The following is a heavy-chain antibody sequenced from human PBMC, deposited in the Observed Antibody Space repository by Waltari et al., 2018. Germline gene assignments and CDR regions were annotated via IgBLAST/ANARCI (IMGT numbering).Heavy chain of an antibody. Sequence: EVQLVESGGGLVKPGGSLRLSCSASGFTFTNAWMDWVRQAPGKGVEWVGRIKSRLQGGKTAYAAPVKGRFTISRDDSTNTLYLQMNSLKTEDTAVYYCTTDGVGVEGATYDFWGQGTLVTVSS. CDR3: TTDGVGVEGATYDF. V-gene: IGHV3-15*01. CDR2: IKSRLQGGKT. CDR1: GFTFTNAW. J-gene: IGHJ4*02. D-gene: IGHD1-26*01.